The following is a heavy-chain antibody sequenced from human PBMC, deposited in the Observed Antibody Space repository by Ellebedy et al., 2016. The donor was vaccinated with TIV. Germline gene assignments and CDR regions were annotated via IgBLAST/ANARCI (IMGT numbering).Heavy chain of an antibody. CDR2: IDPSDSYT. D-gene: IGHD6-6*01. J-gene: IGHJ5*02. V-gene: IGHV5-10-1*01. Sequence: GESLKISCKGSGYSFTSYWISWVRQMPGKGLEWMGRIDPSDSYTNYSPSFQGHVTISADKSISTAYLQWSSLKASDTAMYYCATEIAARPAPQAQNWFDPWGQGTLVTVSS. CDR3: ATEIAARPAPQAQNWFDP. CDR1: GYSFTSYW.